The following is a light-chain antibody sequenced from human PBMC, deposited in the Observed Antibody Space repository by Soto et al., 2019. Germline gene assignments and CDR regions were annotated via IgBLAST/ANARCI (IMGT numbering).Light chain of an antibody. CDR3: CSDAGSGVYV. V-gene: IGLV2-23*02. CDR2: EVT. CDR1: SSDVGRYNF. J-gene: IGLJ1*01. Sequence: QSALTQPASVSGSPGQLITISCTGTSSDVGRYNFVSWYQQHPGKVPKVMIYEVTKRPSGVSNRFSGSKSGNTAFLTISGLQAEDEADYYCCSDAGSGVYVFGTGTKVTVL.